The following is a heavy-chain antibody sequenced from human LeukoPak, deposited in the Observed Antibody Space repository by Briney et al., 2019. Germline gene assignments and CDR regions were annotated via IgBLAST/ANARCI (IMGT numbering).Heavy chain of an antibody. CDR2: GNESGGT. V-gene: IGHV4-34*01. J-gene: IGHJ5*02. Sequence: PSETLSLTCSVYGGSFNGYYWSWIRQTPGKGLEWIGEGNESGGTKYNPSLKSRVTISADSSKNQFSLKLSSVTAADTAVYYCAKNGQSGFSFDPWGQGILVSVSS. D-gene: IGHD1-26*01. CDR3: AKNGQSGFSFDP. CDR1: GGSFNGYY.